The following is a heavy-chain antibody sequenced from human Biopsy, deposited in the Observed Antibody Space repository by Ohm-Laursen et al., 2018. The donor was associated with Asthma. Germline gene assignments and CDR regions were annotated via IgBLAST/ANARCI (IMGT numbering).Heavy chain of an antibody. CDR2: VNTGNGDT. J-gene: IGHJ3*01. CDR3: ARTYYDFLTGQVKDVFGV. V-gene: IGHV1-3*04. Sequence: GASVKVSCKASGHNLISFAIHWVSQAPGERLEWMGWVNTGNGDTKYSQKFQGRVTITRDTSASTAYMELRSLRSEDTATYYCARTYYDFLTGQVKDVFGVWGQGTMVTVSS. CDR1: GHNLISFA. D-gene: IGHD3-9*01.